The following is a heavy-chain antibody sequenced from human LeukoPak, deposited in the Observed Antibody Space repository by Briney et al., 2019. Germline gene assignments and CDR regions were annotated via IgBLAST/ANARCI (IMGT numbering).Heavy chain of an antibody. CDR3: AGPLEWELQFFPY. Sequence: PSETLSLTCTVSGGSIRSSYYYWGWIRQPPGKGLEWIGSIYYSGSTYYNPSLKSRVTISVDTSKNQFSLKLSSVTAADTAVYYCAGPLEWELQFFPYWGQGTLVTVSS. J-gene: IGHJ4*02. CDR2: IYYSGST. V-gene: IGHV4-39*01. D-gene: IGHD1-26*01. CDR1: GGSIRSSYYY.